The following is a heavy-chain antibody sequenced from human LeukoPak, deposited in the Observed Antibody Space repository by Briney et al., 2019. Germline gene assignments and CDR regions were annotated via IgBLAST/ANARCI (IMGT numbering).Heavy chain of an antibody. CDR1: GYTFTCYY. J-gene: IGHJ4*02. V-gene: IGHV1-2*02. CDR3: ARDNDFWSGLYYFDY. D-gene: IGHD3-3*01. CDR2: INPNSGGT. Sequence: ASVKVSCKASGYTFTCYYMHWVRQAPGQGLEWMGWINPNSGGTNYAQKFQGRVTMTRDTSISTAYMELSRLRSDDTAVYYCARDNDFWSGLYYFDYWGQGTLVTVSS.